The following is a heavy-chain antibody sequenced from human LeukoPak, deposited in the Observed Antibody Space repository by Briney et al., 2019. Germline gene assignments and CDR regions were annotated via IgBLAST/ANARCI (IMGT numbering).Heavy chain of an antibody. D-gene: IGHD2-15*01. Sequence: GGSLRLSCAASGFTFSSYGMHWVRQAPGKGLEWVAFVRYDGSNKYYADSVKGRFTISRDNSKNTLYLQMNSLRAEDTAVYYCAKALRDCSGGSCYSIMDPFDYWGQGTLVTVSS. CDR2: VRYDGSNK. V-gene: IGHV3-30*02. CDR1: GFTFSSYG. CDR3: AKALRDCSGGSCYSIMDPFDY. J-gene: IGHJ4*02.